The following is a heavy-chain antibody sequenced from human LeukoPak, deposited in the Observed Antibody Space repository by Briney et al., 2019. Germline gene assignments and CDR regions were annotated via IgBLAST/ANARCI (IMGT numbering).Heavy chain of an antibody. V-gene: IGHV3-7*01. J-gene: IGHJ4*02. CDR3: SGRDSSRSPRAY. CDR2: INPDGNEK. Sequence: GGSLRLSFAASGLTFTDFWMNWVRLAPGRGLEWLANINPDGNEKYYVDSVKGRFAMSRDNAKNEVYLEMNSLRAEDTGVYYCSGRDSSRSPRAYWGQGTLVSVSS. CDR1: GLTFTDFW. D-gene: IGHD6-13*01.